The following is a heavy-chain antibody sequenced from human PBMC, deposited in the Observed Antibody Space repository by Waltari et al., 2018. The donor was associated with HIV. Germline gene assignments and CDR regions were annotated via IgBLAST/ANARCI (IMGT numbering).Heavy chain of an antibody. D-gene: IGHD1-1*01. Sequence: EVQLVESGGGLVQPGGSLRLSCAASGFTFSSYDMHWVRQATGKGLEWVSAIGTAGDTYYPGSVKGRFTISRENAKNSLYLQMNSLRAGDTAVYYCARGPGNSEWGWFDPWGQGTLVTVSS. J-gene: IGHJ5*02. CDR3: ARGPGNSEWGWFDP. CDR1: GFTFSSYD. CDR2: IGTAGDT. V-gene: IGHV3-13*01.